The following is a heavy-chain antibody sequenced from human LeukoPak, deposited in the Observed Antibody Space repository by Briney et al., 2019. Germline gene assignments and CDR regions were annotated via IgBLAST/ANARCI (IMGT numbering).Heavy chain of an antibody. D-gene: IGHD3-22*01. CDR3: AKRGVVIRVILVGFHKEAYYFDS. CDR2: ISDSGGST. Sequence: GGSLRLSCAVSGITLSNYGMSWVRQAPGKGREWVAGISDSGGSTNYADSVKGRFTISRDNPKNTLYLQMNSLRAEDTAVYFCAKRGVVIRVILVGFHKEAYYFDSWGRGALVTVSS. V-gene: IGHV3-23*01. CDR1: GITLSNYG. J-gene: IGHJ4*02.